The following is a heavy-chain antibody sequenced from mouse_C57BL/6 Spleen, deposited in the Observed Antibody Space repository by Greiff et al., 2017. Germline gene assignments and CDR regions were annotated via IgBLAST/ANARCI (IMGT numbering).Heavy chain of an antibody. CDR3: APLLRYAMHH. V-gene: IGHV1-80*01. CDR2: IYPGDGDT. CDR1: GYAFSSYW. Sequence: QVQLQQSGAELVKPGASVKISCKASGYAFSSYWMNWVEQRPGKGLEWIGQIYPGDGDTNYNGKFKGKATLTADKSSRTAYMQLSSLTSEVSSVYFCAPLLRYAMHHWGQVTSAIVSS. J-gene: IGHJ4*01. D-gene: IGHD1-2*01.